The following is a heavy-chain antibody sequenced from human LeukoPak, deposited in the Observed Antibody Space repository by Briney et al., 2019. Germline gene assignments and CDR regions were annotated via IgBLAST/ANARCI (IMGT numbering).Heavy chain of an antibody. CDR2: ISGSGGST. CDR3: AIPPYSSGWYYFDY. D-gene: IGHD6-19*01. CDR1: GFTFSCYA. V-gene: IGHV3-23*01. Sequence: PGGSLRLSCAASGFTFSCYAMSWVRQAPGKGLEWVSAISGSGGSTYYADSVKGRFTISRDNSKNTLYLQMNSLRAEDTAVYYCAIPPYSSGWYYFDYWGQGTLVTVSS. J-gene: IGHJ4*02.